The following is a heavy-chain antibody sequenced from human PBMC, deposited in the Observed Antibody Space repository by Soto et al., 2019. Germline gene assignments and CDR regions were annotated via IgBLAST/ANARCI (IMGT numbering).Heavy chain of an antibody. J-gene: IGHJ5*02. CDR1: GGSISSGGYY. CDR3: ARGHYDFWSGSINWFDP. CDR2: IYYSGNN. Sequence: TSETLSLTCTVSGGSISSGGYYWSWIRQHPGKGLEWIGYIYYSGNNNYNPSLRSRVTISLATSKNQFSLKLNSVTAADTAVYYCARGHYDFWSGSINWFDPWGPGTLVTVSS. D-gene: IGHD3-3*01. V-gene: IGHV4-61*08.